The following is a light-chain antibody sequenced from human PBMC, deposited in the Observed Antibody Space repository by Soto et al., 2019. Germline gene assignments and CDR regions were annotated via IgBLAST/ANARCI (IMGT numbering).Light chain of an antibody. V-gene: IGKV3-20*01. CDR3: QQYDGAPYT. CDR1: QTISSNY. CDR2: GAS. Sequence: IVLTQYPGTLSLSPGEGATLSCRASQTISSNYLAWYQQKPGQTPRLLIYGASSRATGIPDTFRVGGSGTVFTRTISGLEPEDFAVYYCQQYDGAPYTFGQGTKLEIK. J-gene: IGKJ2*01.